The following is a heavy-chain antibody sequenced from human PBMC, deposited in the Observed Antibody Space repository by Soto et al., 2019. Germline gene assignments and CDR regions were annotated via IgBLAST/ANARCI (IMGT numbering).Heavy chain of an antibody. D-gene: IGHD5-12*01. CDR3: ARVHNWVATRSRGEVDFDY. J-gene: IGHJ4*02. V-gene: IGHV4-31*03. CDR2: IYYSGST. CDR1: GGSISSGGYY. Sequence: TLSLTCTVSGGSISSGGYYWSWIRQHPGKGLEWIGYIYYSGSTYYNPSLKSRVTISVDTSKNQFSLKLSSVTAADTAVYYCARVHNWVATRSRGEVDFDYWGQGTLVTVSS.